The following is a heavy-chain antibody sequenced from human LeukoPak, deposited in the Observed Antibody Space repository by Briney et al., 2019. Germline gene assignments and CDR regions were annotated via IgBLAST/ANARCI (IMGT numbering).Heavy chain of an antibody. CDR1: GYTFSNYY. CDR2: IIPILGIA. Sequence: SVKVSCKASGYTFSNYYMHWVRQAPGQGLEWMGRIIPILGIANYAQKFQGRVTITADKSTSTAYMELSSPRSEDTAVYYCARREYYYDSSGYYLYWGQGTLVTVSS. CDR3: ARREYYYDSSGYYLY. D-gene: IGHD3-22*01. J-gene: IGHJ4*02. V-gene: IGHV1-69*02.